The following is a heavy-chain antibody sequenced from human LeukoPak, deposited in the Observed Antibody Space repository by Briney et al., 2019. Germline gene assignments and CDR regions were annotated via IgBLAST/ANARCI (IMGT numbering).Heavy chain of an antibody. V-gene: IGHV3-23*01. D-gene: IGHD6-25*01. CDR2: ISGTGDST. Sequence: PGGSLRLSCAPSGFTFSDYAMSWVRQAPGKGLEWVSTISGTGDSTYYAESVKGRFTISRDNFNHMLYLQTNSLSAEDTAVYYCPRGLSGSTGPYFDHWGQGSLVTVSS. CDR1: GFTFSDYA. J-gene: IGHJ4*02. CDR3: PRGLSGSTGPYFDH.